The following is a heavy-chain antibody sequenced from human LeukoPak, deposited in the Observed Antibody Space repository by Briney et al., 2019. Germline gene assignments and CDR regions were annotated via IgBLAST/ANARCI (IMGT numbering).Heavy chain of an antibody. J-gene: IGHJ4*02. CDR2: MNPSSGNT. D-gene: IGHD3-10*01. CDR3: ARGGRADDY. V-gene: IGHV1-8*01. Sequence: ASVKLSCKASGYTFTSYDINWVRQATGQGLEWMGWMNPSSGNTGYAHKFQGRVAMTRNTSISTAYMELSSLRTEDTAVYYCARGGRADDYWGQGTLVTVSS. CDR1: GYTFTSYD.